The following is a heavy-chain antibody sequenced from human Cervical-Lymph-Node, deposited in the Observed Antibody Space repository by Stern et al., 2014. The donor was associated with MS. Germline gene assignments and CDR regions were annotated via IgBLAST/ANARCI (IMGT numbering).Heavy chain of an antibody. CDR2: IYFPGRS. CDR3: ARGMLGYDSRGDDRHGTFDF. D-gene: IGHD3-22*01. J-gene: IGHJ3*01. Sequence: QLQLQESGSGLVQASQTLSLTCAVSGGDVSNGGYSWAWVRRPTGQGLEWIGCIYFPGRSFATPSLNPRVTILVDRSRTQFSLKLSSVTAAHTAVYYCARGMLGYDSRGDDRHGTFDFWGQGTTVTVSS. V-gene: IGHV4-30-2*01. CDR1: GGDVSNGGYS.